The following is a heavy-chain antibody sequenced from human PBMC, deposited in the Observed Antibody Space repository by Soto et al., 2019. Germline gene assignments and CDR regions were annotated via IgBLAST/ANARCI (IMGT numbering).Heavy chain of an antibody. CDR2: ISAYNGNT. Sequence: QVQRVQSGAEVKKPGASVKLSCKASGYAFTSYGISWVRRAPGQGLEWMGWISAYNGNTNYAQKLQGRVTMTTDTSTSTAYMELRSLRSDDTAVYYCARGYSGSYPDWFDPWGQGTLVTVSS. V-gene: IGHV1-18*04. J-gene: IGHJ5*02. CDR1: GYAFTSYG. D-gene: IGHD1-26*01. CDR3: ARGYSGSYPDWFDP.